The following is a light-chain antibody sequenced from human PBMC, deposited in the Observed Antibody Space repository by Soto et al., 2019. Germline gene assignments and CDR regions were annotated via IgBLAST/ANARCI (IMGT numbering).Light chain of an antibody. J-gene: IGKJ4*01. CDR3: QHYSGFPLT. CDR2: KAS. CDR1: ERLCSW. Sequence: DIQMTQFPATLSASVGDRVTITCRASERLCSWLAWSQQKPGKAPTILFYKASTLKSGVPSRFTGSGSGTEYTLTISRLQPDDFATYYCQHYSGFPLTFGGGTKVEIK. V-gene: IGKV1-5*03.